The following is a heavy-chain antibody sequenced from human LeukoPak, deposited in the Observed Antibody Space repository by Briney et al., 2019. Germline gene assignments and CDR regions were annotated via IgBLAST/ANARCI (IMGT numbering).Heavy chain of an antibody. CDR3: ARTRRIWGLLDRWLFDY. J-gene: IGHJ4*02. CDR2: IYHSGSI. D-gene: IGHD5/OR15-5a*01. V-gene: IGHV4-39*07. CDR1: GGSISSSSYY. Sequence: SETLSLTCTVSGGSISSSSYYWGWIRQPPGKGLEWIGTIYHSGSIYYNPSLKGRVTISVDTSKNQFSLKLNSLTAADTAVYYCARTRRIWGLLDRWLFDYWGQGTLVTVSS.